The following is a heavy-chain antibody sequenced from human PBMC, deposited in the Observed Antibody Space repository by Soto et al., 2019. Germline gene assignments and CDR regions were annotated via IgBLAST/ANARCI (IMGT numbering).Heavy chain of an antibody. Sequence: QVQLEQSGAEVKRPGSSVKVSCKASGGAFGRYSVSWVRQAPGQGLEWIGGVIPAFNTSNYALTFQGRVTITADESTTTVFMDLRSLRSEDTALYFCARGDEMTAVTIFEYWGQGTPIPVSS. V-gene: IGHV1-69*01. CDR2: VIPAFNTS. CDR3: ARGDEMTAVTIFEY. D-gene: IGHD4-17*01. CDR1: GGAFGRYS. J-gene: IGHJ4*02.